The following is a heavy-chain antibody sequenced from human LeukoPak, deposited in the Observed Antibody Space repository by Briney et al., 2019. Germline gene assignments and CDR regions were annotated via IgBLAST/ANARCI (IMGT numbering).Heavy chain of an antibody. D-gene: IGHD3-10*01. J-gene: IGHJ4*02. CDR2: IYTSGST. CDR1: GGSISSYY. Sequence: PSETLSLTCTVSGGSISSYYWSWIRQPAGKGLEWIGRIYTSGSTNYNPSLKSRVTMSVDTSKNQFSLKLSSVTAADTAVYYCARGLLWFGETDPNFDYWGQGTLVTVSS. V-gene: IGHV4-4*07. CDR3: ARGLLWFGETDPNFDY.